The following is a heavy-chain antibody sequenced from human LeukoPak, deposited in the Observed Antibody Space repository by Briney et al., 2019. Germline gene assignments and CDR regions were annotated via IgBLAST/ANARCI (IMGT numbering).Heavy chain of an antibody. CDR2: INPNSGGT. Sequence: ASVKVSCKASRYTFTGYYMHWVRQAPGQGLEWMGWINPNSGGTNYAQKFQGRVTMTRDTSISTAYMELSRLRSDDTAVYYCARRVVVTSPFDYWGQGTLVTVSS. V-gene: IGHV1-2*02. J-gene: IGHJ4*02. D-gene: IGHD3-22*01. CDR3: ARRVVVTSPFDY. CDR1: RYTFTGYY.